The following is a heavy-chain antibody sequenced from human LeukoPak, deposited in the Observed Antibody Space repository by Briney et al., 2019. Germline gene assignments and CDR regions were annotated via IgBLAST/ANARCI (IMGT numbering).Heavy chain of an antibody. CDR1: GFTFSSYT. Sequence: GGSLRLSCAASGFTFSSYTINWVRQAPGKGLESVSSITPGSSYIYYADSVKGRFTISRDNAKNSVYLQMNSLRAEDTAIYYCARGQWPDYWGQGTLVTVSS. J-gene: IGHJ4*02. V-gene: IGHV3-21*01. D-gene: IGHD6-19*01. CDR2: ITPGSSYI. CDR3: ARGQWPDY.